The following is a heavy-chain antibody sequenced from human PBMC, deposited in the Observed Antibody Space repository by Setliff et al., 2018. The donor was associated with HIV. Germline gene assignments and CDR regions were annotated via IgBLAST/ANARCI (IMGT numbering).Heavy chain of an antibody. V-gene: IGHV3-33*01. J-gene: IGHJ6*03. D-gene: IGHD3-9*01. CDR1: GFTFSDYG. Sequence: LGGSLRLSCVASGFTFSDYGMHWVRQAPGKGLDWVAVIWDDGDNEYYADSVKGRFTISRDNSKNSLYLQMNSLRAEDTAVYYCARPLTGYSITHYYYMDVWGKGTTVTVSS. CDR3: ARPLTGYSITHYYYMDV. CDR2: IWDDGDNE.